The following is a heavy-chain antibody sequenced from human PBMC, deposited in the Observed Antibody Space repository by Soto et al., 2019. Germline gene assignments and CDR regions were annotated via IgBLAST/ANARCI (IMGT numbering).Heavy chain of an antibody. CDR1: GFTFSIYA. V-gene: IGHV3-30-3*01. CDR3: ARVLEPVYYYGMDV. J-gene: IGHJ6*02. Sequence: AGSMRLSCAASGFTFSIYAMHWVRQAPGKGMEWVAVISYDGSNKYYADSVKGRFTISRDNSKITLYLQMNSLRAEDTAVYYCARVLEPVYYYGMDVWGQGTTVTVSS. CDR2: ISYDGSNK. D-gene: IGHD3-16*01.